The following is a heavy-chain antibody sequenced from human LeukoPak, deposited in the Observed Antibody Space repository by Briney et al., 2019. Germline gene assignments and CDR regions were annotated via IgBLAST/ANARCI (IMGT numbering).Heavy chain of an antibody. D-gene: IGHD6-19*01. V-gene: IGHV3-30-3*01. Sequence: PGGSLRLSCAASGFTFSSYAMHWVRQAPGKGLEWVVVISYDGSNKYSADSVKGRFTISRDNSKNTLYLQIDSLRAEDTAVYYCARDRSSYPGYSSDYFDYWGQGTLVTVSS. CDR3: ARDRSSYPGYSSDYFDY. J-gene: IGHJ4*02. CDR2: ISYDGSNK. CDR1: GFTFSSYA.